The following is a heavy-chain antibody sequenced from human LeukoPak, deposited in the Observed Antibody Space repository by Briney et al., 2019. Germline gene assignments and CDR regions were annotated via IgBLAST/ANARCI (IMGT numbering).Heavy chain of an antibody. V-gene: IGHV3-20*04. CDR2: INWNGGST. D-gene: IGHD3-9*01. J-gene: IGHJ5*02. CDR3: QRTAYDILTGSQGWFDP. CDR1: GFTFDDYG. Sequence: PGGSLRLSCAASGFTFDDYGMSWVRQAPGTGLEWVSGINWNGGSTGYADSVKGRFTISRDNAKNSLYLQMNSLRAEDTALYYKQRTAYDILTGSQGWFDPWGQGTLVTVSS.